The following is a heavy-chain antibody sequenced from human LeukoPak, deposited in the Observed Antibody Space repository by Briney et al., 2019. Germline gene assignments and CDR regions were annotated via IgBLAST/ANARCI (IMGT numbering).Heavy chain of an antibody. D-gene: IGHD3-10*01. J-gene: IGHJ4*02. V-gene: IGHV3-21*01. Sequence: PGGSLRLSCAASGFTFSSYIINCVRQAPGKGRKGVSSISSSSSYIYYADSVKGRFTISRDNAKNLMYLQLNSLRAEDTAMYYCANPYYYYSGSLHWGQGTLVTVSS. CDR1: GFTFSSYI. CDR2: ISSSSSYI. CDR3: ANPYYYYSGSLH.